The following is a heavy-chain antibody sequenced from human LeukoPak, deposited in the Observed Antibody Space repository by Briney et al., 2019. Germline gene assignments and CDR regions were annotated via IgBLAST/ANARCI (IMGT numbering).Heavy chain of an antibody. J-gene: IGHJ5*02. V-gene: IGHV3-30-3*01. D-gene: IGHD6-19*01. Sequence: GGSLRLSCAASGFTFSSYAMHWVRQAPGKGLEWVAVISYDGSNKYYADSVKGRFTISRDNSKNTLYLQMNSLRAEDTAVYYCARETKQWLVRGTNNWFDPWGQGTLVTVSS. CDR3: ARETKQWLVRGTNNWFDP. CDR2: ISYDGSNK. CDR1: GFTFSSYA.